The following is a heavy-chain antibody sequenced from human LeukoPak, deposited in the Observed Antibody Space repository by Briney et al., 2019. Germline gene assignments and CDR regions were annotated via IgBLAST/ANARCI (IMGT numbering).Heavy chain of an antibody. V-gene: IGHV3-23*01. CDR1: GFTFSSYA. Sequence: GGSLRLSCAASGFTFSSYAMSWVRQAPGKGLEWSSAISGSGGSTYYADSVKGRFTISRDNSKNTLYLQMNSLRAEDTAVYYCAKAGSGAAGWFGELLYYFDYWGQGTLVTVSS. J-gene: IGHJ4*02. CDR3: AKAGSGAAGWFGELLYYFDY. CDR2: ISGSGGST. D-gene: IGHD3-10*01.